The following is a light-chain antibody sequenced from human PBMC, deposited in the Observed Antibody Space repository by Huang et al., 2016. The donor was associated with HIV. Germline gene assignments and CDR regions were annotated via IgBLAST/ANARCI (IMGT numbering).Light chain of an antibody. CDR2: LDS. CDR3: MQALHTPWT. J-gene: IGKJ1*01. V-gene: IGKV2-28*01. Sequence: DIVVTQSPLSLAVTPGEPASISCRSSQSLLHPTRNNYLAWYLQKPGQYPQLLIYLDSKRASGVPDRFSGSGAGTDFILKITRVEAEDVGIYYCMQALHTPWTFGQGTRVEIK. CDR1: QSLLHPTRNNY.